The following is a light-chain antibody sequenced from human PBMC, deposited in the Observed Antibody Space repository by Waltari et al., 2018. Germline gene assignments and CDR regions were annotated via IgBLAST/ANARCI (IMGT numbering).Light chain of an antibody. J-gene: IGKJ1*01. CDR1: QSIASY. Sequence: DIQMTQSPSSLYASVGDRVTISCRASQSIASYLHWYQQKPGKAPELLIYAASSLQSGVPSRFSGSGSGTDFTLTISSLQPEDFATYYCQQSYSTPPTFGQGTKVEIK. CDR2: AAS. CDR3: QQSYSTPPT. V-gene: IGKV1-39*01.